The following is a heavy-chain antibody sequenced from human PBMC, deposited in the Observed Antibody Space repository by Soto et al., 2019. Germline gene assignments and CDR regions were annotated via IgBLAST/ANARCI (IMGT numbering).Heavy chain of an antibody. CDR3: ARDGSGGYLYYYYMDV. CDR2: INPSGGST. CDR1: GYTFTSYY. J-gene: IGHJ6*03. V-gene: IGHV1-46*03. D-gene: IGHD3-10*01. Sequence: ASVKVSCKASGYTFTSYYMHWVRRAPGQGLEWMGIINPSGGSTSYAQKFQGRVTMTRDTSTSTVYMELSSLRSEDTAVYYCARDGSGGYLYYYYMDVWGKGTTVTVSS.